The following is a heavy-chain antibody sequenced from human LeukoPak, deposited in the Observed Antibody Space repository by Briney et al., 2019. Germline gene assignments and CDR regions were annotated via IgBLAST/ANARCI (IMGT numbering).Heavy chain of an antibody. CDR3: ARVGELGYCSGGSCYVVDY. D-gene: IGHD2-15*01. V-gene: IGHV4-30-2*01. CDR1: GGSISSGGYS. CDR2: IYHSGST. J-gene: IGHJ4*02. Sequence: PSQTLSLTCAVSGGSISSGGYSWSWIRQPPGKGLEWIGYIYHSGSTYYNPSLKSRVTISVDRSKNQFSLKLSSVTAADTAVYYCARVGELGYCSGGSCYVVDYWGQGTLVTVSS.